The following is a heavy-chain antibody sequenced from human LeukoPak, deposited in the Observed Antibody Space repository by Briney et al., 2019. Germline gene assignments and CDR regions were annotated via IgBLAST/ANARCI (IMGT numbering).Heavy chain of an antibody. CDR2: ISWNSGSI. CDR3: AKDEDSSGYDAFDI. CDR1: GFTFSSYA. D-gene: IGHD3-22*01. J-gene: IGHJ3*02. Sequence: GGSLRLSCAASGFTFSSYAMSWVRQAAGKGLEWVSGISWNSGSIGYADSVKGRFTISRDNAKNSLYLQMNSLRAGDTALYYCAKDEDSSGYDAFDIWGQGTMVTVSS. V-gene: IGHV3-9*01.